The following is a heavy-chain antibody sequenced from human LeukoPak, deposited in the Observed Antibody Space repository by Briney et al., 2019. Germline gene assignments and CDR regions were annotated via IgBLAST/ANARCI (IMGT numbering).Heavy chain of an antibody. V-gene: IGHV1-2*06. J-gene: IGHJ4*02. CDR1: GYTFTGYY. Sequence: GASVKVSCKASGYTFTGYYMHWVRQAPGQGVEWMGRINPNSGGTNYAQKFQGRVTMTRDTSISTAYMELSRLRSDDTAVYYCAREYSSGSYYFDYWGQGTLVTVSS. D-gene: IGHD6-19*01. CDR2: INPNSGGT. CDR3: AREYSSGSYYFDY.